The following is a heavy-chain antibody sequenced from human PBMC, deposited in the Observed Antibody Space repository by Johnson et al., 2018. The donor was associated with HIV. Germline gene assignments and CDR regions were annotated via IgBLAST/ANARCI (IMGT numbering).Heavy chain of an antibody. Sequence: VQLVESGGGLVQPGGSLRLSCAASGFTFSSYDMHWVRQATGKGLEWVSAIGTACDTYYPGSVKGRFTISRENAKNSLYLQMNSLRAGDTAVYYCARGVAFSQHAFDIWGQGTMVTVSS. J-gene: IGHJ3*02. CDR2: IGTACDT. CDR1: GFTFSSYD. V-gene: IGHV3-13*01. CDR3: ARGVAFSQHAFDI. D-gene: IGHD3-3*01.